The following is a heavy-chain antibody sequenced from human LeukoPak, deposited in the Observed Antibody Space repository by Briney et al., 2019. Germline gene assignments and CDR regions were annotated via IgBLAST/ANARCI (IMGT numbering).Heavy chain of an antibody. D-gene: IGHD5-18*01. J-gene: IGHJ5*01. CDR1: GFNFSSYT. V-gene: IGHV3-21*01. CDR2: ISGSGNYI. CDR3: ARAAPKRGYTFGFDF. Sequence: GGSLRLSCTASGFNFSSYTINWVRQAPGKGLEWVSSISGSGNYIYYAESLQGRFTGSRDNAKKSLYLQMNSLRADDTAMFFCARAAPKRGYTFGFDFWGQGTLVTVSS.